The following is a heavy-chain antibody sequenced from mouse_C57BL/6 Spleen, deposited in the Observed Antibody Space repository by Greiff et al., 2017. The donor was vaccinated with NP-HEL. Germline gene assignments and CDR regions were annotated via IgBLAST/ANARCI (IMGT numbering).Heavy chain of an antibody. Sequence: QVQLQQSGPELVKPGASVKISCKASGYAFSSSWMNWVKQRPGKGLEWIGRIYPGDGDTNYNGKFKGKATLTADKSSSTAYMQLSSLTSEDSAVYFCARSDTTGYFDVWGTGTTVTVSS. CDR1: GYAFSSSW. CDR3: ARSDTTGYFDV. CDR2: IYPGDGDT. V-gene: IGHV1-82*01. J-gene: IGHJ1*03. D-gene: IGHD1-1*01.